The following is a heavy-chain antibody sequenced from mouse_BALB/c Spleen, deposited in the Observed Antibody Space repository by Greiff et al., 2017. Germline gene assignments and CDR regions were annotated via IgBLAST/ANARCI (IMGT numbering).Heavy chain of an antibody. CDR3: ARYWDGYFDY. D-gene: IGHD4-1*01. CDR2: ISSGSSTI. CDR1: GFTFSSFG. V-gene: IGHV5-17*02. Sequence: EVHLLESGGGLVQPGGSRKLSCAASGFTFSSFGMHWVRQAPEKGLEWVAYISSGSSTIYYADTVKGRFTISRDNPKNTLFLLMTSLRSEDTAMYYCARYWDGYFDYWGQGTTLTVSS. J-gene: IGHJ2*01.